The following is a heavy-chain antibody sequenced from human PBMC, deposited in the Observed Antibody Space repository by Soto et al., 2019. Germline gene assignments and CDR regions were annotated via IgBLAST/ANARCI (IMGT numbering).Heavy chain of an antibody. J-gene: IGHJ6*02. CDR3: ARGPQNYYYYYGMDV. Sequence: GGSLRLSCAASGFTFSSYGMHWVRQAPGKGLEWVAVIWYDGSNKYYADSVKGRFTISRDNSKNTLYLQMNSLRAEDTAVYYCARGPQNYYYYYGMDVWGQGTTVTVSS. V-gene: IGHV3-33*01. CDR1: GFTFSSYG. CDR2: IWYDGSNK.